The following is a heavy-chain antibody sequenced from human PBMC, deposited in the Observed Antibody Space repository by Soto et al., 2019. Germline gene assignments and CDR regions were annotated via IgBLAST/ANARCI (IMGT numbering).Heavy chain of an antibody. V-gene: IGHV3-30-3*01. D-gene: IGHD6-6*01. CDR2: ISYDGSNK. Sequence: QAGGSLRLSCAASGFTFSSYAMHWVRQAPGKGLEWVAVISYDGSNKYYADSVKGRFTISRDNSKNTLYLQMNSLRAEDTAVYYCARDRIAARPHYYGMDVWGQGTTVTVSS. J-gene: IGHJ6*02. CDR3: ARDRIAARPHYYGMDV. CDR1: GFTFSSYA.